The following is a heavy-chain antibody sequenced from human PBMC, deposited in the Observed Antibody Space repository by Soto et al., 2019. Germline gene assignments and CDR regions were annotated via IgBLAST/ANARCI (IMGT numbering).Heavy chain of an antibody. Sequence: SVKVSCKASGGTFSSYAISWVRQAPGQGLEWMGGIIPIFGTANYAQKFQGRVTTTADESTSTAYMELSSLRSEDTAVYYCARGRTTRAPDAFDIWGQGTMVTVSS. CDR2: IIPIFGTA. CDR1: GGTFSSYA. CDR3: ARGRTTRAPDAFDI. V-gene: IGHV1-69*13. J-gene: IGHJ3*02. D-gene: IGHD1-1*01.